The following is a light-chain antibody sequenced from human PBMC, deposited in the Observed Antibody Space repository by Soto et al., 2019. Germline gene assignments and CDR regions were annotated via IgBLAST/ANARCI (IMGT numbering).Light chain of an antibody. CDR1: QSVGSN. CDR2: GAS. J-gene: IGKJ1*01. CDR3: QLYKVLRLT. V-gene: IGKV3-15*01. Sequence: GVRVTQYCRARQSVGSNLAWYQQKPGQAPRLLIYGASTRATGIPARFSGCGSGTESTHSGLRPQYSCLAVYCCQLYKVLRLTFGEGTKVDTK.